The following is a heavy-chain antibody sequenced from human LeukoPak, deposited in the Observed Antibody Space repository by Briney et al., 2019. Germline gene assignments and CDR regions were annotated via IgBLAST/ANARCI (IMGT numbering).Heavy chain of an antibody. Sequence: GGSLRLSCAASGFTVRSNYMSWVRQAPGEGLEWVSAISGSGGSTYYADSVKGRFTISRDNSKNTLYLQMNSLRAEDTAVYYCAKALSVITMIVVATNGGFDYWGQGTLVTVSS. D-gene: IGHD3-22*01. J-gene: IGHJ4*02. CDR1: GFTVRSNY. CDR3: AKALSVITMIVVATNGGFDY. V-gene: IGHV3-23*01. CDR2: ISGSGGST.